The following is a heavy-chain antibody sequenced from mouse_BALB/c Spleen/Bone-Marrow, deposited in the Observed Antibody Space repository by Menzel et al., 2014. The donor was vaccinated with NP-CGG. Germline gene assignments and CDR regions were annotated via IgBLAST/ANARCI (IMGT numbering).Heavy chain of an antibody. CDR3: ARDYDEWFAY. CDR2: IWAGGST. J-gene: IGHJ3*01. D-gene: IGHD2-12*01. V-gene: IGHV2-9*02. CDR1: GFSLTSYG. Sequence: QVQLKESGPGLVAPSQSLSITCTVPGFSLTSYGVHWVRQPPGKGLEWLGVIWAGGSTNYNSALMSRLSISKDNSKSQVFLKMNSLQTDDTAMYYCARDYDEWFAYWGQGTLVTVSA.